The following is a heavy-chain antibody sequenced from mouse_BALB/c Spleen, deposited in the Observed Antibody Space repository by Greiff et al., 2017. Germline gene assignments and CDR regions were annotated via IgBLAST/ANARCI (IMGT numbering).Heavy chain of an antibody. Sequence: EVHLVESGGGLVQPGGSLSLSCAASGFDFSRYWMCCARQAPGKGQEWIGEINPGSSTINYTPSLKDKFIISRDNAKNTLYLQMSKVRSEDTALYYCARLDGYDDAMDYWGQGTSVTVAA. CDR1: GFDFSRYW. J-gene: IGHJ4*01. CDR3: ARLDGYDDAMDY. CDR2: INPGSSTI. D-gene: IGHD2-2*01. V-gene: IGHV4-2*02.